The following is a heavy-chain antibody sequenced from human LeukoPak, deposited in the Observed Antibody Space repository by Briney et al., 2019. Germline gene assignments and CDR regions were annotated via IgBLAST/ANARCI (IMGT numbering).Heavy chain of an antibody. CDR3: PREGSTIFGIVPYYFDY. CDR2: ISSSSSYK. J-gene: IGHJ4*02. V-gene: IGHV3-21*01. Sequence: GGSLRLSCAASGFTFSSYSMNWVRQAPGKGLEWVSSISSSSSYKYYADSVKGRFTISRDNAKNSLYLQMNSLRAEDTAVYNCPREGSTIFGIVPYYFDYWGQGTLVTVSS. D-gene: IGHD3-3*01. CDR1: GFTFSSYS.